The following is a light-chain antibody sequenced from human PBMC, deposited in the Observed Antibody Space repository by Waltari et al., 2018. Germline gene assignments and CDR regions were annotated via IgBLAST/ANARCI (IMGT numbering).Light chain of an antibody. Sequence: QAGLTQPPSVSKGLGQTATLTCTGNNNNVGNQGAAWLQQHQGHPPKLLSYRNNNRPSGIAEKFSASRSGNPASLTITGLQPEDEADYYCSAWDSNLSAWVFGRGTKLTVL. CDR1: NNNVGNQG. CDR2: RNN. V-gene: IGLV10-54*04. J-gene: IGLJ3*02. CDR3: SAWDSNLSAWV.